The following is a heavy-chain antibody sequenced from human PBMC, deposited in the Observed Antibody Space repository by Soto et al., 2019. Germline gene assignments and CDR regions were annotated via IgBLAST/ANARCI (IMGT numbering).Heavy chain of an antibody. CDR3: ARDFYDSSGYSLHYGMDV. Sequence: ASVKVSCKASGYTFASYGSRWVRQAPGQGLEWMGWNSAYNGNTNYAQKLQGRVTMTTDTSTSTAYMELRSLRSDDTAVYYCARDFYDSSGYSLHYGMDVWGQGTTVTVS. CDR2: NSAYNGNT. J-gene: IGHJ6*02. D-gene: IGHD3-22*01. CDR1: GYTFASYG. V-gene: IGHV1-18*01.